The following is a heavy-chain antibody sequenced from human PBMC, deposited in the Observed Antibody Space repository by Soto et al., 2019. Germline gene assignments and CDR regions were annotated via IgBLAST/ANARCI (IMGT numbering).Heavy chain of an antibody. J-gene: IGHJ4*02. CDR1: GYTLTELS. CDR2: FDPEDGET. CDR3: ATYLPAAGIRRFDY. Sequence: ASVKVSCKVSGYTLTELSMHWVRQAPGKGLEWMGGFDPEDGETIYAQKFQGRVTMTEDTSTDTAYMELSSLRSEDTAVYYCATYLPAAGIRRFDYWGQGTLVTVSS. D-gene: IGHD6-13*01. V-gene: IGHV1-24*01.